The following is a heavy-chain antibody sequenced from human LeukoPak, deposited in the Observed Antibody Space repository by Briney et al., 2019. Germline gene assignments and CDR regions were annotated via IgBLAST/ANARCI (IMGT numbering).Heavy chain of an antibody. CDR3: VRAHYGGNGFDY. CDR1: GFTFSSYD. J-gene: IGHJ4*02. V-gene: IGHV3-13*01. CDR2: IGTAGDT. Sequence: TGGSLRLSCAASGFTFSSYDMHWVRQATGKGLEWVSAIGTAGDTYYPGSVKGRFTISRENAKNSLYLQMNSLRAGDTAVYYCVRAHYGGNGFDYWGQGTLVTVSS. D-gene: IGHD4-23*01.